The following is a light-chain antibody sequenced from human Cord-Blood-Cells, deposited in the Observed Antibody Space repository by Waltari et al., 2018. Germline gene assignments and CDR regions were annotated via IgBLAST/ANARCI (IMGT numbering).Light chain of an antibody. J-gene: IGKJ4*01. CDR2: DAS. V-gene: IGKV3-11*01. Sequence: EIVLTQSPATLSVSPGERATLSCRASQSVSRYLAWYQQKPGQAPRLLIYDASNTATGIPARFSGSVSGTDFTLTISSLEPEDFAVYYCQQRSNWPPHTFGGGTKVEIK. CDR3: QQRSNWPPHT. CDR1: QSVSRY.